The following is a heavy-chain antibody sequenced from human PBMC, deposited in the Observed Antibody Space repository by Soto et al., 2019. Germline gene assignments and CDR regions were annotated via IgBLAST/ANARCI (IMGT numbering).Heavy chain of an antibody. CDR2: IYYSGST. CDR1: GGSISSSSYY. J-gene: IGHJ5*02. V-gene: IGHV4-39*01. CDR3: VRVEMGHPNWFDP. D-gene: IGHD3-16*01. Sequence: SETLSLTCTVSGGSISSSSYYWGWIRQPPGKGLEWIGSIYYSGSTYYNPSLKSRVTISVDTSKNQFSLKLSSVTAADTAVYYCVRVEMGHPNWFDPWGQGTLVTVSS.